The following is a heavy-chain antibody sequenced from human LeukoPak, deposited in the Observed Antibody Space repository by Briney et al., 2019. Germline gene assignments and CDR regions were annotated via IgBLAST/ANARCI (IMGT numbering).Heavy chain of an antibody. V-gene: IGHV3-23*01. D-gene: IGHD2-15*01. CDR3: AKEDLVELSRNYFDY. CDR2: ISGSGGNT. J-gene: IGHJ4*02. CDR1: GFTFSSYA. Sequence: GGSLRLSCAASGFTFSSYAMSWVRQAPGKGLEWVSVISGSGGNTYYADSVKGRFTISRDNSKNTLYLQMNSLTAEDTAVYYCAKEDLVELSRNYFDYWGQGTLVTVSS.